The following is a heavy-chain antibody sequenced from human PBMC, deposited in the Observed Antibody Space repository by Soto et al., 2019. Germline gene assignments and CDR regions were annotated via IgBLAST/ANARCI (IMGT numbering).Heavy chain of an antibody. Sequence: GGSLRLSCAASGFTFSDYYMSWIRQAPGKGLERVSYISSSGSTIYYADSVKGRFTISRDNAKNSLYLQMNSLRAEDTAVYYCARDGYPGRYDFWSETNWFDPWGQGTLVTVSS. J-gene: IGHJ5*02. CDR1: GFTFSDYY. D-gene: IGHD3-3*01. CDR3: ARDGYPGRYDFWSETNWFDP. CDR2: ISSSGSTI. V-gene: IGHV3-11*01.